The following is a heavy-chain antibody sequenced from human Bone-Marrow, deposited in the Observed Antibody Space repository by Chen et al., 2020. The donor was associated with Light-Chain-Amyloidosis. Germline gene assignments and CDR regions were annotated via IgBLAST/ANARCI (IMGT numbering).Heavy chain of an antibody. CDR3: ARLDYGGSTRYYYGMDV. V-gene: IGHV4-31*03. CDR1: GGSISSGGYY. Sequence: QVQLQESGPGLVKLSQTLSLTCSVSGGSISSGGYYWSWIRQHPGKGLEWIGYIYYTGRTDYKPPLRGRVTMSVDTAKNQFSLRVNSVTAADTAIYYCARLDYGGSTRYYYGMDVWGQGTTVTVSS. D-gene: IGHD4-17*01. CDR2: IYYTGRT. J-gene: IGHJ6*02.